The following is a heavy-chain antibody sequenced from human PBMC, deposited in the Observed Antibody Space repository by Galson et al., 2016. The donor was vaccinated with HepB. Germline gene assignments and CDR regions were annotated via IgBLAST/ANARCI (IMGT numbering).Heavy chain of an antibody. CDR1: GFTFGDYA. J-gene: IGHJ5*02. Sequence: SLRLSCAGSGFTFGDYAVSWFRQAPGKGLEWVGFIRRNYFGGTTEYAASVKGRFTISRDDSKSIAYLEMNSLKTDDTAAYYCTRDPYSMRFLEWVDPWGQGTLVTVSA. CDR2: IRRNYFGGTT. V-gene: IGHV3-49*03. D-gene: IGHD3-3*01. CDR3: TRDPYSMRFLEWVDP.